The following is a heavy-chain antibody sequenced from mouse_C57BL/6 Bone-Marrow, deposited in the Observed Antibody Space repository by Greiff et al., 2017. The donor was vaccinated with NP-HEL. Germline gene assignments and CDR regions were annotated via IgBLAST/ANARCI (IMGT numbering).Heavy chain of an antibody. Sequence: VQLQQSGPELVKPGASVKISCKASGYSFTSYYIHWVKQRPGQGLEWIGWIYPGSGNTKYNEKFKGKATLTADTSSSTASMQLSSLTSEDSAVYYCARSVYYGVSYWGQGTLVTVSA. CDR3: ARSVYYGVSY. V-gene: IGHV1-66*01. D-gene: IGHD2-1*01. CDR1: GYSFTSYY. CDR2: IYPGSGNT. J-gene: IGHJ3*01.